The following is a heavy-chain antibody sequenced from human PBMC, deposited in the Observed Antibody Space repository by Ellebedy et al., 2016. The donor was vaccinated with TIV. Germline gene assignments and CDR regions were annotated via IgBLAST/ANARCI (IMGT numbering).Heavy chain of an antibody. CDR1: GLTFRNYA. CDR2: ISGSGGST. D-gene: IGHD4-11*01. CDR3: AKARAETLQYGYGMDV. Sequence: PGGSLRLSCAAPGLTFRNYAMSWVRQAPGKGLEWVSAISGSGGSTYYADSVKGRFTISRDNSKNTLYLQLNSLRADDTAVYYCAKARAETLQYGYGMDVWGQGTTVTVPS. V-gene: IGHV3-23*01. J-gene: IGHJ6*02.